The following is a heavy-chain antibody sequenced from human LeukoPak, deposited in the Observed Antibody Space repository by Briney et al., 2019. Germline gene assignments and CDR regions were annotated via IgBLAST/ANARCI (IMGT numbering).Heavy chain of an antibody. CDR3: ARGGRRHSSSWYQDNYYYYMDV. J-gene: IGHJ6*03. D-gene: IGHD6-13*01. CDR1: GGSFSGYY. Sequence: SETLSLTCAVYGGSFSGYYWSWIRQPPGKGLEWIGEINHSGSTNYNPSLKSRVTISVDTSKNQFSLKLSSVTAADTAVYYCARGGRRHSSSWYQDNYYYYMDVWGKGTTVTISS. CDR2: INHSGST. V-gene: IGHV4-34*01.